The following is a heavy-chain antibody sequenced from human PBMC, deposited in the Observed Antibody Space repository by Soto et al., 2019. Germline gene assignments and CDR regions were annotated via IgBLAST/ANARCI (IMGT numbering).Heavy chain of an antibody. V-gene: IGHV1-69*08. D-gene: IGHD3-16*01. CDR3: ARGLGGRMDD. CDR2: IIPILGET. J-gene: IGHJ6*02. CDR1: GTIFSRYT. Sequence: QVQLVQSGAEVKKPGSSVRVSCKASGTIFSRYTISWVRQAPGQGLEWMGRIIPILGETNSAQKFQGRVTLTADKSTNTAYMQLNSLRLEDTAVYYCARGLGGRMDDWGQGTTVTVSS.